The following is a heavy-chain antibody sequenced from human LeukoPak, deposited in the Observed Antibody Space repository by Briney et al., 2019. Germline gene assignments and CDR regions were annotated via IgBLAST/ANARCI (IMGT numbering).Heavy chain of an antibody. J-gene: IGHJ6*03. CDR1: GFTFSSYT. D-gene: IGHD2-2*01. CDR2: ISSSSLYI. Sequence: GGSLRLSCAASGFTFSSYTMNWVRQAPGEGLEWVSSISSSSLYIYHAESVKGRFTISRDNAKKSLYLQMNSLRVEDTAVYYCARDPRYHLQQSSYYYYLDVWGKGTTVTVSS. CDR3: ARDPRYHLQQSSYYYYLDV. V-gene: IGHV3-21*01.